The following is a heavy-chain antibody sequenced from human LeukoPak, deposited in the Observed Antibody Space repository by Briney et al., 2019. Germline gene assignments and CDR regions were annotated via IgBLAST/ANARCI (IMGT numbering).Heavy chain of an antibody. CDR3: AMGYCSGGSCSYYFDY. Sequence: GGSLRLSCAASGFTFSTYWMHWVRQAPGTGLVWVSRINTDGSSTSYADSVKGRFTISRDNAKNTLYLQMNSLRAADTAVYYCAMGYCSGGSCSYYFDYWGQGTLVTVSS. J-gene: IGHJ4*02. CDR2: INTDGSST. V-gene: IGHV3-74*01. CDR1: GFTFSTYW. D-gene: IGHD2-15*01.